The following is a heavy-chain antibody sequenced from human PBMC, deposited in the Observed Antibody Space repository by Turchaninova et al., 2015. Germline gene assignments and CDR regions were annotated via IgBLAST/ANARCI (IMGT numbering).Heavy chain of an antibody. CDR2: IDPSDSYT. J-gene: IGHJ4*02. CDR1: GYNFTGYW. D-gene: IGHD3-22*01. V-gene: IGHV5-10-1*03. CDR3: ASRYYYDSSGYDDY. Sequence: EVQLVQSGDEVKKAWASLGISVKGFGYNFTGYWISWVRQMPGKGLEWMGRIDPSDSYTNDSPSFQGHVTISADKSISTAYLQWSSLKASDTAMYYCASRYYYDSSGYDDYWGQGTLVTVSS.